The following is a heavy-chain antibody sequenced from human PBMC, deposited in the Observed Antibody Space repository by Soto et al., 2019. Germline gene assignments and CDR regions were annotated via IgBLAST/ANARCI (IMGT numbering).Heavy chain of an antibody. CDR2: ISSSSTYI. D-gene: IGHD4-17*01. J-gene: IGHJ4*02. Sequence: GGSLRLSCAASGFTFNSYSMNWVRQAPGKGLEWVSSISSSSTYIYYADSLKGRFTISRDNAKNSLFLQMNSLRDEDTAVYYCARDYGGNSAFDYWGQGPLVTVSS. CDR3: ARDYGGNSAFDY. V-gene: IGHV3-21*01. CDR1: GFTFNSYS.